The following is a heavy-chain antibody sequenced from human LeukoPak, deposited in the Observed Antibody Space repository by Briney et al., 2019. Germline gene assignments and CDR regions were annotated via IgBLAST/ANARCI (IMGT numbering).Heavy chain of an antibody. CDR3: ARDPGAITFGGVIYPPHWFDP. Sequence: GGSLRLSCAASGFTFSSYWMSWVHQAPGKGLEWVANIKQDGSEKYYVDSVKGRFTISRDNAKNSLYLQMNSLRAEDTAVYYCARDPGAITFGGVIYPPHWFDPWGQGTLVTVSS. CDR2: IKQDGSEK. D-gene: IGHD3-16*02. V-gene: IGHV3-7*01. CDR1: GFTFSSYW. J-gene: IGHJ5*02.